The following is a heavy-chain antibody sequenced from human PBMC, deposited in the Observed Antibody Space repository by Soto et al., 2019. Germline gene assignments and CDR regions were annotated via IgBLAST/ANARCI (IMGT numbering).Heavy chain of an antibody. V-gene: IGHV4-39*01. CDR2: IYYSGST. CDR1: GGAISSSSRY. Sequence: PSETLSLSCTLAGGAISSSSRYWGWIRQPPGKGLEWIGSIYYSGSTYYNPSLKSRVTISVDTSKNQFSLKLSSVTAADTAVYYCARLRIGTFDYWGQGTLVTVSS. CDR3: ARLRIGTFDY. J-gene: IGHJ4*02. D-gene: IGHD1-26*01.